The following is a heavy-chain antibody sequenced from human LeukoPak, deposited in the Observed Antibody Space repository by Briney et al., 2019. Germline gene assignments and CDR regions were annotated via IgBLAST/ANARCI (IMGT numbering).Heavy chain of an antibody. CDR1: RLTFSRYA. D-gene: IGHD6-6*01. V-gene: IGHV3-23*01. J-gene: IGHJ2*01. CDR2: ISSGGGTT. Sequence: GGCLSLSCAPSRLTFSRYAMGGVRQPPRKGVEWVSGISSGGGTTYYTSSMKGPFPISRANSNNTLYLQMDSLPAEDTALYYCANARVTSSSYFDLWGRGTLVTVSS. CDR3: ANARVTSSSYFDL.